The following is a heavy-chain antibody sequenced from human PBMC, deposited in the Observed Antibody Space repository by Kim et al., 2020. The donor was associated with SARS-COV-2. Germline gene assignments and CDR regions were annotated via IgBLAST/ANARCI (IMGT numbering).Heavy chain of an antibody. D-gene: IGHD2-21*02. V-gene: IGHV3-30*04. CDR1: GFTFSSYA. Sequence: GGSLRLSCAASGFTFSSYAMHWVRQAPGKGLEWVAVISYDGSNKYYADSVKGRFTISRDNSKNTLYLQMNSLRAEDTAVYYCASAGICGGDCVRDHDYWGQGTLVTVSS. CDR3: ASAGICGGDCVRDHDY. CDR2: ISYDGSNK. J-gene: IGHJ4*02.